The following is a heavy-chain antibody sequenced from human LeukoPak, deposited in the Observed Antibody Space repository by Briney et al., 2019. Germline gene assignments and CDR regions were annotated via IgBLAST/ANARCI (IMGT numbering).Heavy chain of an antibody. D-gene: IGHD5-18*01. Sequence: SETLSLTCTVSGGSISSGGYYWSWIRQPPGKGLEWIGSIYYSGSTYYNPSLKSRVTISVDTSKNQFSLKLSSVTAADTAVYYCARHVVMRGYSYGYGYWGQGTLVTVSS. J-gene: IGHJ4*02. V-gene: IGHV4-39*01. CDR2: IYYSGST. CDR3: ARHVVMRGYSYGYGY. CDR1: GGSISSGGYY.